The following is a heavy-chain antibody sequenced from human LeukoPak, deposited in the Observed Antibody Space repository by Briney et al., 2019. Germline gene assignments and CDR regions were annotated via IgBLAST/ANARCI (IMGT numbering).Heavy chain of an antibody. CDR3: ARVDFWSGQIDYYYYYMDV. J-gene: IGHJ6*03. V-gene: IGHV4-59*01. CDR2: IYYSGST. CDR1: GGSISSYY. Sequence: PSETLSLTCTVSGGSISSYYWSWIRQPPGKGLEWIGYIYYSGSTNYNPSLKSLVTISVDTSKNQFSLKLSSVTAADTAVYYCARVDFWSGQIDYYYYYMDVWGKGTTVTVSS. D-gene: IGHD3-3*01.